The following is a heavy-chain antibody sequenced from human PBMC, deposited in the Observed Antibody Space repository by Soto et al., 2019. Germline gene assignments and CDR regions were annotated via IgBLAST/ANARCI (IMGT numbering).Heavy chain of an antibody. Sequence: HPGGPLRLSCAASGFTFSSYAMSWGRLAPWEGLECISAISGSGGSTYYGDSVKGRFTISRDNSKNTLCLQMNSLRAEDTAVYYCAKDLTGTQPYWGQGTLVTVSS. D-gene: IGHD1-20*01. CDR3: AKDLTGTQPY. CDR2: ISGSGGST. J-gene: IGHJ4*02. CDR1: GFTFSSYA. V-gene: IGHV3-23*01.